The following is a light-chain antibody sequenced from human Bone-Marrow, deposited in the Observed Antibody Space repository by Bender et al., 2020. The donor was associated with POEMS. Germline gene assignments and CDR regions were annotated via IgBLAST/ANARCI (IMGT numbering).Light chain of an antibody. Sequence: QSALTQPRSVSGSPGQSVTISCTGTSSDVGGYNYVSWYQQHPSKAPRLMIYAVNRRPSGVPDRFSASKSGSTASLTISGLQAEDEADYYCQSYDSSLSGSVFGGGTKLTVL. J-gene: IGLJ2*01. CDR2: AVN. V-gene: IGLV2-11*01. CDR1: SSDVGGYNY. CDR3: QSYDSSLSGSV.